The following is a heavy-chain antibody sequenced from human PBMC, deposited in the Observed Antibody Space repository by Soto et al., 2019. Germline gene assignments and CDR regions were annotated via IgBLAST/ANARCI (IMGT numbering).Heavy chain of an antibody. V-gene: IGHV2-70*11. CDR1: GFSLSTSGMC. CDR2: IAWDDDK. CDR3: ERIAYDILTGYYAFDI. D-gene: IGHD3-9*01. J-gene: IGHJ3*02. Sequence: SGPTLVNPTQTLTLTCTFSGFSLSTSGMCVSWIRQPPGKALEWLARIAWDDDKYYSTSLKTRLTIYKDTSKNQVVLTMTNMDPVDTATYYCERIAYDILTGYYAFDIWGQGTMVTVS.